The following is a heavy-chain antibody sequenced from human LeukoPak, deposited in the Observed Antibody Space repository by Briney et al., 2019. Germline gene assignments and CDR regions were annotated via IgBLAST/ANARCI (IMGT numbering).Heavy chain of an antibody. CDR3: ARGNYYGSGSHYTPTYYYYGMDV. Sequence: SETLSLTCAVSGGSISSSNWWSWVRQPPGKGLEWIGEIYHSGSTNYNPSLKSRVTISVDKSKNQFSLKLSSVTAADTAVYYCARGNYYGSGSHYTPTYYYYGMDVWGKGTTVTVSS. CDR2: IYHSGST. D-gene: IGHD3-10*01. CDR1: GGSISSSNW. J-gene: IGHJ6*04. V-gene: IGHV4-4*02.